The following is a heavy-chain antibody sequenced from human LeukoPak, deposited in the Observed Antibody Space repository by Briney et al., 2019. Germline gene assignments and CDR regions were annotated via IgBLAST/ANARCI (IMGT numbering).Heavy chain of an antibody. D-gene: IGHD2-2*01. CDR1: GFTFSSYG. CDR3: AKVVPAAYYYMDV. CDR2: IRYDGSNK. J-gene: IGHJ6*03. Sequence: GGSLRLSCAASGFTFSSYGMHWVRQAPGKGLEWVAFIRYDGSNKYYADSVKGRFTVSRDSSKNTLYLQMNSLRAEDTAIYYCAKVVPAAYYYMDVWGKGTTVTVSS. V-gene: IGHV3-30*02.